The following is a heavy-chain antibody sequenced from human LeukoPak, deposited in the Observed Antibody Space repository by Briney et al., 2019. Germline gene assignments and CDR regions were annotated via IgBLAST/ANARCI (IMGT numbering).Heavy chain of an antibody. Sequence: GGSLRLSCAASGFDFSLSSMNDIRQAPGKGLEWVSYIRASSSLISYAASVRGRFTISRDDAKKSVYLQMHSLRADDTAVYYCGRDMDVWGQGSTVTVSS. CDR1: GFDFSLSS. J-gene: IGHJ6*02. CDR2: IRASSSLI. V-gene: IGHV3-48*04. CDR3: GRDMDV. D-gene: IGHD3-10*01.